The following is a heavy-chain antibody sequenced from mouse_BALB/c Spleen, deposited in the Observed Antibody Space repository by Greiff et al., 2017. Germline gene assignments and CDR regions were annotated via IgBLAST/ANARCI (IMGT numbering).Heavy chain of an antibody. CDR1: GYSITSGYY. D-gene: IGHD2-2*01. Sequence: EVQLQESGPGLVKPSQSLSLTCSVTGYSITSGYYWNWIRQFPGNKLEWMGYISYDGSNNYNPSLKNRISITRDTSKNQFFLKLNSVTTEDTATYYCARIYGYDGSFAYWGQGTLVTVSA. J-gene: IGHJ3*01. CDR2: ISYDGSN. V-gene: IGHV3-6*02. CDR3: ARIYGYDGSFAY.